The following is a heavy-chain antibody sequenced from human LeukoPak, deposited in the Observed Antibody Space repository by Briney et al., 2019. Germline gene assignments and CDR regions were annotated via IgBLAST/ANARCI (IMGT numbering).Heavy chain of an antibody. J-gene: IGHJ4*02. CDR1: GFTFNTYG. CDR2: IWSYGSHQ. Sequence: GKSLRLSCAASGFTFNTYGMHWVRQAPGKGLEWVAVIWSYGSHQTYADSVRGRFTISRDNSKSTLYLQMNSLRTEDTAVYYCATDRGGYPFDYWGQGTLVTVSS. V-gene: IGHV3-33*01. D-gene: IGHD1-26*01. CDR3: ATDRGGYPFDY.